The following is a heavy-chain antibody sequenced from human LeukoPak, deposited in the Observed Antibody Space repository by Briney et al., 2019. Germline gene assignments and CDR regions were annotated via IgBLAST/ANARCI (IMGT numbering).Heavy chain of an antibody. Sequence: GESLKISCKGSGYRFTKSWIGWVRQMPGKGLEWLGIIYPDDSRTRYSPSFQGQVTMSVDKSITTAYLQWSSLKASDTAMYYCARPSYGASDYWGQGTLVTVSS. CDR2: IYPDDSRT. CDR3: ARPSYGASDY. J-gene: IGHJ4*02. D-gene: IGHD4-17*01. V-gene: IGHV5-51*01. CDR1: GYRFTKSW.